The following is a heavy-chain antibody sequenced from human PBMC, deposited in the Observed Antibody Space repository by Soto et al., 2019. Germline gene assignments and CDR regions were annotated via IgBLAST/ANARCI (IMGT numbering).Heavy chain of an antibody. CDR1: GGSISSGDYY. CDR2: IYYSGST. CDR3: ARGFRGYSYGYFDY. J-gene: IGHJ4*02. D-gene: IGHD5-18*01. Sequence: SETLSLTCTVSGGSISSGDYYWSWIRQPPGKGLEWIGYIYYSGSTYYNPSLKSRVTISVDTSKNQFSLKLSSVTAADTAVYYCARGFRGYSYGYFDYWGQGTLVTVS. V-gene: IGHV4-30-4*01.